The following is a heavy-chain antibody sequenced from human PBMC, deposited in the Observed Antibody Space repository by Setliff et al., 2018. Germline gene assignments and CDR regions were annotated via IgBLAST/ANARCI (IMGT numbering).Heavy chain of an antibody. CDR2: INHRGST. V-gene: IGHV4-34*01. Sequence: SETLSLTCAAYGGTFSDYHWTWIRQSPEKGLEWIGEINHRGSTNYNPSLKSRVTISVDKSKNQFSLKLSSVTAADTAVYYCARVSYYGSFSYNYYMDVWGKGTTVTVSS. J-gene: IGHJ6*03. CDR1: GGTFSDYH. D-gene: IGHD3-10*01. CDR3: ARVSYYGSFSYNYYMDV.